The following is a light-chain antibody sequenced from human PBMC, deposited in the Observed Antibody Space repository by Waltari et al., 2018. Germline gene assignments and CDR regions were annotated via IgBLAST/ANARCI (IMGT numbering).Light chain of an antibody. CDR2: RSD. J-gene: IGLJ3*02. CDR1: YSHIGSNV. V-gene: IGLV1-44*01. CDR3: ASWDDSLNGHWV. Sequence: QSVLTQQPSASGAPGQRVTISCSGSYSHIGSNVVNWYQQLPGKAPKLLIYRSDRRPSVVPVRFSGSKSDSSASLAIDGLHSEDEADYYCASWDDSLNGHWVFGGGTKVTVL.